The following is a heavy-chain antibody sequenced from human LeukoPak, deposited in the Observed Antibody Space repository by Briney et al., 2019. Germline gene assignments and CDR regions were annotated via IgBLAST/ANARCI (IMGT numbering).Heavy chain of an antibody. J-gene: IGHJ6*03. CDR2: INHSGST. V-gene: IGHV4-34*01. CDR3: ARLKAPYYYYMDV. Sequence: SETLSLTCAVYGGSFSGYYWSWIRQPPGKGLEWIGEINHSGSTNYNPSLKSRVTISVDTSKNQFSLKPSSVTAADTAVYYCARLKAPYYYYMDVWGKGTTVTVSS. CDR1: GGSFSGYY.